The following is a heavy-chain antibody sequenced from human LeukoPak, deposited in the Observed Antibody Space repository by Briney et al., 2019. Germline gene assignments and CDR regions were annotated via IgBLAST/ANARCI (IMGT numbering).Heavy chain of an antibody. CDR3: AREGITIFGVVTGAMDV. Sequence: ASVKVSCKASGYTFTGYYIHWVRQAPGQGLEWMGWINPNSGGTNYAQKFQGRVTMTRDTSISTAYMELSRLRSDDTAVYYCAREGITIFGVVTGAMDVWGQGTTVTVSS. CDR2: INPNSGGT. V-gene: IGHV1-2*02. J-gene: IGHJ6*02. CDR1: GYTFTGYY. D-gene: IGHD3-3*01.